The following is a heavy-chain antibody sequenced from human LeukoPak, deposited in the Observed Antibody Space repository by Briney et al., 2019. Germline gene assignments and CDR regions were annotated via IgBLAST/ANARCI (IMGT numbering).Heavy chain of an antibody. V-gene: IGHV3-48*02. J-gene: IGHJ5*02. CDR1: GFIFSSYG. Sequence: GGSLRLSCAASGFIFSSYGMNWVRQAPGKGLEWVSYISSSSSTIYYADSVKGRFTISRDNAKNSLYLQMNSLRDEDTAVYYCARARPTDYDILTGSLGWFDPWGQGTLVTVSS. CDR3: ARARPTDYDILTGSLGWFDP. CDR2: ISSSSSTI. D-gene: IGHD3-9*01.